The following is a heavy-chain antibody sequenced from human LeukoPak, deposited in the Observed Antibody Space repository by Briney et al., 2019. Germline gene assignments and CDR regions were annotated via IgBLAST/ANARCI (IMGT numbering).Heavy chain of an antibody. CDR2: MHYSGST. D-gene: IGHD4-11*01. V-gene: IGHV4-59*08. Sequence: PSETLSLTCTASGGSISHYYWSWIRQPPGKGLEWIGYMHYSGSTKYNPSLKSRVTTSVDTSRNQFSLKLSSVTAADTAVYYCARHTYSNFVLDYWGQGTLVTVSS. CDR3: ARHTYSNFVLDY. J-gene: IGHJ4*02. CDR1: GGSISHYY.